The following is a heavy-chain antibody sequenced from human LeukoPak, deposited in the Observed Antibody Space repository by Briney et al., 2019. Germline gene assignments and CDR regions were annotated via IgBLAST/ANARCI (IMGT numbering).Heavy chain of an antibody. CDR2: ISGSSSGSTSIT. Sequence: PGGSLRLSCEFSGIIFSTYAMNWVRQAPGKGLEWISYISGSSSGSTSITQYADSVKGRFTTSRDNAKNSLHLQMDSLSAEDTAVYYCARDFWSGYYTEDWGQGALVIVSS. J-gene: IGHJ4*02. D-gene: IGHD3-3*01. CDR3: ARDFWSGYYTED. V-gene: IGHV3-48*04. CDR1: GIIFSTYA.